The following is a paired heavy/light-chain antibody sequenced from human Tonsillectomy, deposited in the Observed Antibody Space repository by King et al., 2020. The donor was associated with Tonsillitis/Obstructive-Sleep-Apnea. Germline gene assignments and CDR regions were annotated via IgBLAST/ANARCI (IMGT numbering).Light chain of an antibody. Sequence: DIVMTQSPDSLAVSLGERATINCKSSQSILFSSNNKNYLAWYQQKPGQPPKLLIYWASTRYSGVPDRFSGSGSGTDFTLTISSLQAEDVAVYYCQQQYGTWTFGQGTKVEIK. V-gene: IGKV4-1*01. CDR2: WAS. J-gene: IGKJ1*01. CDR1: QSILFSSNNKNY. CDR3: QQQYGTWT.
Heavy chain of an antibody. Sequence: EEQLVESGGGLVQPGGSLRLSCAASGFMFSSYSMTWVRQAPGKGLEWVSYLDSSSSTIYYAESVKGRFTISRDNDMKTLYLQMNSLTDEDTAVYFCAREGGYAGWHRGAFEVWGRGTTVTVSS. CDR1: GFMFSSYS. J-gene: IGHJ3*01. V-gene: IGHV3-48*02. D-gene: IGHD6-19*01. CDR3: AREGGYAGWHRGAFEV. CDR2: LDSSSSTI.